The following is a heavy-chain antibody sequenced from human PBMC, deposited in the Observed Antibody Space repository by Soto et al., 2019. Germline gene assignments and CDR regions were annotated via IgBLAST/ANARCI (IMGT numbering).Heavy chain of an antibody. Sequence: QVQLVQSGAEVKKPGASVKVSCKASGYTFTSYDINWVRQATGQGLEWMGWMNPNSGNTGYTQKFQGRVTMTRNTSISTAYMELSSLRSEDTAVYYCARGGQRVTYYYYYYMDVWGKGTTVTVSS. V-gene: IGHV1-8*01. CDR1: GYTFTSYD. J-gene: IGHJ6*03. CDR2: MNPNSGNT. D-gene: IGHD2-21*02. CDR3: ARGGQRVTYYYYYYMDV.